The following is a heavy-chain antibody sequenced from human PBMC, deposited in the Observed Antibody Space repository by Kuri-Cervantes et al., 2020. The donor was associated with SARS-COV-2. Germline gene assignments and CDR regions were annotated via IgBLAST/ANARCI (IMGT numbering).Heavy chain of an antibody. CDR3: AKVSGDMYYYDSSGYLD. Sequence: GGSLRLSCAASGFTFSSYSMNWVRQAPGKGLEWVSSISSSSSYIYYADSVKGRFTISRDNSNNTLYLQMNSLRAEDTAVYYCAKVSGDMYYYDSSGYLDWGQGTLVTVSS. V-gene: IGHV3-21*04. D-gene: IGHD3-22*01. CDR2: ISSSSSYI. CDR1: GFTFSSYS. J-gene: IGHJ4*02.